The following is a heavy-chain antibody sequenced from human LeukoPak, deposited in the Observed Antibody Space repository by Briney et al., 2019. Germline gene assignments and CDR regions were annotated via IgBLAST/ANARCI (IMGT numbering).Heavy chain of an antibody. Sequence: PGGSLRLSCTASGFTFSNYAMTWVRQAPGKGLEWVSGISGSGGSTYYADSVKGRFTISRDNSKNALYLQMNSLRAEDTAVYFCARYNSAWKTDDYWGQGTLVTVSS. J-gene: IGHJ4*02. CDR1: GFTFSNYA. V-gene: IGHV3-23*01. D-gene: IGHD6-19*01. CDR3: ARYNSAWKTDDY. CDR2: ISGSGGST.